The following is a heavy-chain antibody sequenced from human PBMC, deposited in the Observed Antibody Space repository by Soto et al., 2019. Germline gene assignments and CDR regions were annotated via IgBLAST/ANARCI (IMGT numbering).Heavy chain of an antibody. Sequence: QVQLVQSGAEVKKPGSSVKASCEASGATFSGFAINWLRQAPGQGPEWMGGIIPMFGAADYAQKFQGRLTITADKSTTTVFMELRRLRSDDTAVYYCARDATGSFGYFDLWGRGTLVTVSS. CDR2: IIPMFGAA. J-gene: IGHJ2*01. CDR1: GATFSGFA. CDR3: ARDATGSFGYFDL. V-gene: IGHV1-69*06.